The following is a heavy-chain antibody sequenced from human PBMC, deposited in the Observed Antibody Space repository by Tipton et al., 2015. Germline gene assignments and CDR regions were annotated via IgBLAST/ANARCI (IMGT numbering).Heavy chain of an antibody. V-gene: IGHV3-48*02. D-gene: IGHD1-26*01. Sequence: GSLRLSCAVSGFTFSPYSFNWVRQAPGKGLEWVSYIGSSTTTIYYADSVKGRFTISRDNAQNSLYLQMNSLRDEDTAVYYCATLVGAPRGYYYYDMDVWGQGTTVTVSS. CDR1: GFTFSPYS. CDR2: IGSSTTTI. CDR3: ATLVGAPRGYYYYDMDV. J-gene: IGHJ6*02.